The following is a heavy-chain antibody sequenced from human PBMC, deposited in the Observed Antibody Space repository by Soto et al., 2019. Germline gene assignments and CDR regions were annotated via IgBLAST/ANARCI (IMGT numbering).Heavy chain of an antibody. CDR3: ARGPTGAGYCSSTSCYLLLGYYMDV. V-gene: IGHV1-8*01. J-gene: IGHJ6*03. D-gene: IGHD2-2*01. CDR2: MNPNSGNT. Sequence: QVQLVQSGAEVKKPGASVKVSCKASGYTFTSYDINWVRQATGQGLEWMGWMNPNSGNTGYAQKFQGRVTMTRNTSISTAYMELSSLRSEDTAVYYCARGPTGAGYCSSTSCYLLLGYYMDVWGKGTTVTVPS. CDR1: GYTFTSYD.